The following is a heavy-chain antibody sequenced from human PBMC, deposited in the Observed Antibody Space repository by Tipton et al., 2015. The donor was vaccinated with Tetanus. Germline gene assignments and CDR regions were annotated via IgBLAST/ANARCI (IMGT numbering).Heavy chain of an antibody. J-gene: IGHJ4*02. CDR1: GFIXXSYG. V-gene: IGHV3-33*01. D-gene: IGHD2-15*01. CDR3: AREXDCXXGSXXSGDXXX. Sequence: SLRLSCAASGFIXXSYGXXWVXXXPGXXLEXXXVSXXDGTXXYYAXSVKXRFTISRDNXXNTLXLQMNSLRAXXTAVXXCAREXDCXXGSXXSGDXXXWGQGTQVTVSS. CDR2: SXXDGTXX.